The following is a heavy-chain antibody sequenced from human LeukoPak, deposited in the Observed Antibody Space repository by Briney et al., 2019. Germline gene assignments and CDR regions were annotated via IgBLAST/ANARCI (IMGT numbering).Heavy chain of an antibody. CDR1: GDIFSVYY. D-gene: IGHD6-13*01. J-gene: IGHJ4*02. CDR3: ARGAEAETSPLDF. V-gene: IGHV1-2*02. Sequence: SVNFSWKASGDIFSVYYMLGVRQAPGQGLERLGWINTKSGAAEYALQLRGPVTMTRDTSINTDYMEMKRVTYDDTDVYYCARGAEAETSPLDFWGQGTLVIVS. CDR2: INTKSGAA.